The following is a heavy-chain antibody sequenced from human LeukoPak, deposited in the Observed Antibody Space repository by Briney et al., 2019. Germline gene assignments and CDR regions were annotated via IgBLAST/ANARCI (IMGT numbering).Heavy chain of an antibody. CDR3: ASPQYYDFWSGTTPPYFDY. D-gene: IGHD3-3*01. CDR2: IFPIFGTA. V-gene: IGHV1-69*05. CDR1: GGTFSSYA. J-gene: IGHJ4*02. Sequence: SVKVSCKASGGTFSSYAISWVRQAPGQGLEWMGGIFPIFGTANYAQKFQGRVTITTDESTSTAYMELSSLRSEDTAVYYCASPQYYDFWSGTTPPYFDYWGQGTLVTVSS.